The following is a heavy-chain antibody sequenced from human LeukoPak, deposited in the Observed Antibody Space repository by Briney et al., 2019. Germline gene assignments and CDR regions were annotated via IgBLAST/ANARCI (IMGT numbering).Heavy chain of an antibody. Sequence: PGGSLRLSCAASGFTVSSNYMSWVRQAPGKGLEWVSVIYSGGSTYYADSVKGRFTISRDNSKNTLYLQMNSLRAEDTAVYYCARIEQWRGFDYWGQGTLVTVSS. CDR2: IYSGGST. V-gene: IGHV3-53*01. D-gene: IGHD6-19*01. CDR1: GFTVSSNY. CDR3: ARIEQWRGFDY. J-gene: IGHJ4*02.